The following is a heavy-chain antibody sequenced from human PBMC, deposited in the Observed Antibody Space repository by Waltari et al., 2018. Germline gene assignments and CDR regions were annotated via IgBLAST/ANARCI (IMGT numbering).Heavy chain of an antibody. D-gene: IGHD2-15*01. CDR1: GFTFSSYW. CDR2: IKKDGSGK. CDR3: ARFRWFKGMFDY. V-gene: IGHV3-7*01. J-gene: IGHJ4*02. Sequence: EVQLVESGGGLVQPGGSLRLSCAASGFTFSSYWMSWVRQAPGKGLEWVANIKKDGSGKDYVDSVKGRFNISRDNAKNSLYLQMNSVRAEVRAVYDCARFRWFKGMFDYWGQGTLVTVSS.